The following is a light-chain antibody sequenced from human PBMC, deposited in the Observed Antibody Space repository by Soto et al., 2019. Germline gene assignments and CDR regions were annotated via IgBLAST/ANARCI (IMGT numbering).Light chain of an antibody. CDR2: KAS. Sequence: DIQMTQPPSTLSASVGDRVTITCRASQTISSWLAWYQQKPGKAPKLLIYKASTLKSGVQSRFSGSGSGTEFTLTIRSLQPDDFATYYCQHYNSYSEAFGQGTKVDIK. J-gene: IGKJ1*01. CDR1: QTISSW. CDR3: QHYNSYSEA. V-gene: IGKV1-5*03.